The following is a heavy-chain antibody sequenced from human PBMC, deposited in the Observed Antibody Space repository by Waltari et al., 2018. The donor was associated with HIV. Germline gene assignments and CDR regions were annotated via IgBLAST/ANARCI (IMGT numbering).Heavy chain of an antibody. CDR2: ISSSGSTT. D-gene: IGHD2-15*01. CDR1: GFTFSGYL. J-gene: IGHJ4*02. CDR3: ASGFTLDQ. Sequence: EVRLVESGGGLIQPGGSLRLSCTLSGFTFSGYLMNWVRQAPGKGLEWISYISSSGSTTYYADSVKGRFTISRDNANNSLYLQMNSLRAEDTAVYYCASGFTLDQWGQGTLITVSS. V-gene: IGHV3-48*03.